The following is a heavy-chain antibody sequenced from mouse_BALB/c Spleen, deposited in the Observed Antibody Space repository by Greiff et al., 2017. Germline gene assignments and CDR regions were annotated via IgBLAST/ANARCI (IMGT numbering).Heavy chain of an antibody. J-gene: IGHJ4*01. CDR2: ISDGGSYT. Sequence: EVQVVESGGGLVKPGGSLKLSCAASGFTFSDYYMYWVRQTPEKRLEWVATISDGGSYTYYPDSVKGRFTISRDNAKNNLYLQMSSLKSEDTAMYYCAREGDGYWRGAMDYWGQGTSVTVSS. D-gene: IGHD2-3*01. V-gene: IGHV5-4*02. CDR1: GFTFSDYY. CDR3: AREGDGYWRGAMDY.